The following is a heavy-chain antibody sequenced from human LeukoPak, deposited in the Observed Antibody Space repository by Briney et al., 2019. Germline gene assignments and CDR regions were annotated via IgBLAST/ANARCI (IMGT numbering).Heavy chain of an antibody. V-gene: IGHV3-7*03. CDR2: VKQDGSEK. J-gene: IGHJ6*02. CDR1: GFAFSSYW. CDR3: AKALWSGYHYYYGTDV. D-gene: IGHD3-3*01. Sequence: AGGSLRLSCAASGFAFSSYWMHWVRQAPGKGLEWVANVKQDGSEKYYVGSVKGRFTISRDNAKNSLYLQMNSLRAEDTALYYCAKALWSGYHYYYGTDVWGQGTTVTVSS.